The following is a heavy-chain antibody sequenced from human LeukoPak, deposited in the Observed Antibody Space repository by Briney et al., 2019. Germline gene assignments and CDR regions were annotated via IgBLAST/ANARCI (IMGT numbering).Heavy chain of an antibody. V-gene: IGHV3-7*01. Sequence: GVSLRLSCAASGFTFSNCWMTWVRQAPGKGLEWVANIKQDGTEKYYVDSVKGRFTISRDNAENSLYLQMNSLRAEDTAVYYCTRDTGCPGGTCYSFYDYWGQGTLVTVSS. CDR3: TRDTGCPGGTCYSFYDY. D-gene: IGHD2-15*01. J-gene: IGHJ4*02. CDR2: IKQDGTEK. CDR1: GFTFSNCW.